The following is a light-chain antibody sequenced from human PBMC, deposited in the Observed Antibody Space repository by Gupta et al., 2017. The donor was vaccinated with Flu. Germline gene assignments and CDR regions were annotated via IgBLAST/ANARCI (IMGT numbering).Light chain of an antibody. CDR2: GNN. CDR1: TSNIGAGYD. J-gene: IGLJ3*02. V-gene: IGLV1-40*01. Sequence: FVRTQPPSVSGGIGHRVTISCTGSTSNIGAGYDVHWYQQVPGTAPKRLIFGNNNRPSGVADRFSGAKSGTSASLAIAGLQAEDEADYYCQSYDNSLSGSKVFGGGTKLTVL. CDR3: QSYDNSLSGSKV.